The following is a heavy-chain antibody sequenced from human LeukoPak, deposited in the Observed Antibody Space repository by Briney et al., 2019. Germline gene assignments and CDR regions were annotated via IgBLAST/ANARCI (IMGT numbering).Heavy chain of an antibody. Sequence: SETLSLTCTVSGASISRYYWSWIRQPPGKGLEGIGDIYYSGSTNHNPSLKSRGTISVATSKNQFSLKLSSVPAADPAVYYCASGATPVPTYYYYYYLDVWGKGTTVTVSS. CDR1: GASISRYY. CDR3: ASGATPVPTYYYYYYLDV. D-gene: IGHD2-15*01. CDR2: IYYSGST. J-gene: IGHJ6*03. V-gene: IGHV4-59*01.